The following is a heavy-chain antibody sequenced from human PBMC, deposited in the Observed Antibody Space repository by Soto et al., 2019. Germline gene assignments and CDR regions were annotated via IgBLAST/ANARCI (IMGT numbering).Heavy chain of an antibody. CDR1: GYIFTGYY. CDR2: INTKTGGT. D-gene: IGHD1-20*01. V-gene: IGHV1-2*02. CDR3: ATYKFAFDM. J-gene: IGHJ3*02. Sequence: ASVKVSCKASGYIFTGYYIQWVRQAPGQGLEWMGWINTKTGGTKYAQKFQGRVTMTRDTSINTAYMEVSRLRADDTAVYYCATYKFAFDMWGQGTMVTVSS.